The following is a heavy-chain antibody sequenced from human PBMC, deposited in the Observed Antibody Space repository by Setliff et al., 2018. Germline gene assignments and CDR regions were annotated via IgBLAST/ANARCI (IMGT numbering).Heavy chain of an antibody. V-gene: IGHV3-7*01. J-gene: IGHJ4*02. CDR3: ARDPHFDS. CDR1: GFTFSTYW. CDR2: IKQDGSEK. Sequence: PVGSLSLSCAASGFTFSTYWMSWVRQAPGKGLEWVANIKQDGSEKYYVDSVKGRFSISRDNAKNSLYLQMNSLRAEDTAVYYCARDPHFDSWGQGTLVTVSS.